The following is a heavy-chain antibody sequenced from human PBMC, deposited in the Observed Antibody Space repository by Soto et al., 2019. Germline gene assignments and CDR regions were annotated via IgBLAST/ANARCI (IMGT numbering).Heavy chain of an antibody. CDR2: FDPEDGET. CDR1: GYTLTELP. J-gene: IGHJ4*02. D-gene: IGHD3-16*02. V-gene: IGHV1-24*01. CDR3: ATDRVTFGGVIVRLGWGNFDY. Sequence: ASVKVSCKVSGYTLTELPMHWVRQAPGKGLEWMGGFDPEDGETIYAQKFQGRVTMTEDTSTDTAYMELSSLRSEDTAVYYCATDRVTFGGVIVRLGWGNFDYWGQGTLVTVSS.